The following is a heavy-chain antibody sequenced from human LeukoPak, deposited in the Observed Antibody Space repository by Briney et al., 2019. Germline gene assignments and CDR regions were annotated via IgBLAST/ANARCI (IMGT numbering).Heavy chain of an antibody. J-gene: IGHJ4*02. Sequence: GGSLRLSCAAFGFTFSSYGMHWVRQAPGKGLEWVAVISYDGSNKYYADSVKGRFTISRDNSKNTLYLQMNSLRAEDTAVYYCAKDLTVGPFDYWGQGTLVTVSS. D-gene: IGHD4-23*01. CDR2: ISYDGSNK. V-gene: IGHV3-30*18. CDR1: GFTFSSYG. CDR3: AKDLTVGPFDY.